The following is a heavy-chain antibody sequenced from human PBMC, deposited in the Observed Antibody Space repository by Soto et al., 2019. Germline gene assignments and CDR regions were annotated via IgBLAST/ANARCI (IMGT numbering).Heavy chain of an antibody. CDR3: ARLRTCSGGSCYYWFDP. V-gene: IGHV5-10-1*01. CDR1: GYSFTSYW. D-gene: IGHD2-15*01. CDR2: IDPSDSYT. Sequence: PGESLKISCKGSGYSFTSYWISWVRQMPGKGLEWMGRIDPSDSYTNYSPSFQGHVTISADKSISTAYLQWSSLKASDTAMYYCARLRTCSGGSCYYWFDPWGQGTPVTVSS. J-gene: IGHJ5*02.